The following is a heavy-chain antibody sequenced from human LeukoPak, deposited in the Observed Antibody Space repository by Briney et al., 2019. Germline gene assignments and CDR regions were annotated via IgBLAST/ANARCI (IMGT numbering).Heavy chain of an antibody. V-gene: IGHV3-30-3*01. J-gene: IGHJ4*02. CDR3: ARAHDIVVVPAAEFDY. D-gene: IGHD2-2*01. Sequence: GGSLRLSCAASGFTFSSYAMHWVRQAPGKGLEWVAVISYDGSNKYYADSVKGRFTISRDNSKNTLYLQMNSLRAEDTAVYYCARAHDIVVVPAAEFDYWGQGTLVTVSS. CDR1: GFTFSSYA. CDR2: ISYDGSNK.